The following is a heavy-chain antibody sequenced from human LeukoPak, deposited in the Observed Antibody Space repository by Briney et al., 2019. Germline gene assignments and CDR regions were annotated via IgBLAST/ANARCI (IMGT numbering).Heavy chain of an antibody. CDR2: IYTSGST. CDR1: GGSISSYY. J-gene: IGHJ6*03. Sequence: PSETLSLTCTVPGGSISSYYWSWIRQPAGKGLEWIGRIYTSGSTNYNPSLKSRVTMSVDTSKNQFSLKLSSVTAADTAVYYCARENVDTAMVGYYDYYMDVWGKGTTVTVSS. V-gene: IGHV4-4*07. CDR3: ARENVDTAMVGYYDYYMDV. D-gene: IGHD5-18*01.